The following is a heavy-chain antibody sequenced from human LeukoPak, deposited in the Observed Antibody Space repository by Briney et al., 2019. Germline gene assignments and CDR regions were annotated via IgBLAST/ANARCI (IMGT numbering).Heavy chain of an antibody. D-gene: IGHD3-9*01. Sequence: SETLSLTCVVSGYSISSGYWWSWVRQSPGKGLEWIGEILRSGSTNYNPSLRSRVTISVDTSNNQFSLKLTSVTAADTAVYYCARGYYDILTGTYYFDYWGQGTLVTVSS. CDR1: GYSISSGYW. CDR2: ILRSGST. J-gene: IGHJ4*02. V-gene: IGHV4-4*02. CDR3: ARGYYDILTGTYYFDY.